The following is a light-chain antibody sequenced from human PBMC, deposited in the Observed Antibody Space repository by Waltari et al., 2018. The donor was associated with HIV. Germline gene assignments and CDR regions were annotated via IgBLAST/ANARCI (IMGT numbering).Light chain of an antibody. J-gene: IGKJ1*01. V-gene: IGKV3-15*01. CDR3: QQYNNWPRT. CDR1: QSIHNN. Sequence: VMTQSPATVSVSPGEGATLSCRASQSIHNNLVWYQKRPGQAPRLLIYDASTRDTGIPARFRGSGSGTEFTLTINNLQSEDSAIYYCQQYNNWPRTFGQGTKVEIK. CDR2: DAS.